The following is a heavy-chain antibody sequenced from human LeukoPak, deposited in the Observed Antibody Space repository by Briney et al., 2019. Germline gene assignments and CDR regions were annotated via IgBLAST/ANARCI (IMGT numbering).Heavy chain of an antibody. CDR2: IIPIFGTA. Sequence: AASVKVSCKASGYTFTSYGISWVRQAPGQGLEWMGGIIPIFGTANYAQKFQGRVTITADESTSTAYMELSSLRSEDTAVYYCARDSDYWGQGTLVTVSS. CDR1: GYTFTSYG. J-gene: IGHJ4*02. V-gene: IGHV1-69*13. CDR3: ARDSDY.